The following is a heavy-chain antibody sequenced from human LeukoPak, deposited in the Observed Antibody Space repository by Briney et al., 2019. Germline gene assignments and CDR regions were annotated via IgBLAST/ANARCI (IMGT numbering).Heavy chain of an antibody. D-gene: IGHD3-16*01. CDR3: ARDSSPWGTGEFDP. CDR2: IYTSGST. Sequence: SSETLSLTCTVSGGSISNYYWSWIRQPAGRGLEWIGRIYTSGSTNYNPSLKSRVALSVDTSKNQFSLELSSVTAADTAVYYCARDSSPWGTGEFDPWGQGNLVTVSS. J-gene: IGHJ5*02. CDR1: GGSISNYY. V-gene: IGHV4-4*07.